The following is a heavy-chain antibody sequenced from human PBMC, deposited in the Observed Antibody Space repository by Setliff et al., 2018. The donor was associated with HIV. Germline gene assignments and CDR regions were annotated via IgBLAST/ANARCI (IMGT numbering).Heavy chain of an antibody. J-gene: IGHJ3*02. V-gene: IGHV1-2*02. Sequence: GASVKVSCKASGYTFTSYYMHWVRQAPGQGLEWMGWINPNSGGTNYAQKFQGRVTMTRDTSISTAYMELSRLRSDDTAVYYCARDQGYYDSSGYYYVGDAFDIWGQGTMVTVSS. CDR1: GYTFTSYY. D-gene: IGHD3-22*01. CDR3: ARDQGYYDSSGYYYVGDAFDI. CDR2: INPNSGGT.